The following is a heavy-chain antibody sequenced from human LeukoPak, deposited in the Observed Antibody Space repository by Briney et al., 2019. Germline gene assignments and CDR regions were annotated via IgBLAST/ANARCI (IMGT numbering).Heavy chain of an antibody. CDR3: AAISSGWYEDY. CDR2: IVVGSGNT. CDR1: GFTFTSSA. D-gene: IGHD6-19*01. Sequence: ASVKVSCKASGFTFTSSAMQWVRQARGQRLEWIGWIVVGSGNTNYAQKFQERVTITRDMSTSTAYMELSSLRSEATAVYYCAAISSGWYEDYWGQGTLDTVSS. J-gene: IGHJ4*02. V-gene: IGHV1-58*02.